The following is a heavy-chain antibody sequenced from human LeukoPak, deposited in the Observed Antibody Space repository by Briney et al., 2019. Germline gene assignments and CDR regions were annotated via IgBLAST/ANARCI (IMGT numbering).Heavy chain of an antibody. V-gene: IGHV4-59*11. CDR2: IYYSGST. D-gene: IGHD3-10*01. CDR1: GGSISSHY. CDR3: ARGLDNYGSESSD. J-gene: IGHJ4*02. Sequence: SETLSLTCTVSGGSISSHYWSWIRQPPGKGLEWIGYIYYSGSTNYNPSLKSRVTISVDTSKNQFSLKLSSVTAADTAVYYCARGLDNYGSESSDWGQGTLVTVSS.